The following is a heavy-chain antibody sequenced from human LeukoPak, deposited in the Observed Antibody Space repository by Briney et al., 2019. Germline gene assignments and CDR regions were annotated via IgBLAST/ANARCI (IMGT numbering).Heavy chain of an antibody. J-gene: IGHJ4*02. D-gene: IGHD6-13*01. CDR2: IWYDGSYK. Sequence: GGSLRLSCSASGFIFSNYGMHWVRQAPGKGLDWVAVIWYDGSYKYYADSVKGRFTISRDNSKNTLYLQMNSLRAEDTAIYYCAKVVQYTASTGTGLDYWGQGTLVTVSS. V-gene: IGHV3-33*06. CDR3: AKVVQYTASTGTGLDY. CDR1: GFIFSNYG.